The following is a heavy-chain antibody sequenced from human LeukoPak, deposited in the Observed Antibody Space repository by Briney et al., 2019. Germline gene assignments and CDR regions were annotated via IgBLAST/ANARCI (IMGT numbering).Heavy chain of an antibody. CDR3: AKDPTAYDELSP. CDR2: ISSSSSYI. V-gene: IGHV3-21*04. Sequence: GGSLRLSCAASGFTFSSYSMNWVRQAPGKGLEWVSSISSSSSYIYYADSVKGRFTISRDNSKNTLYLQMNSLRAEDTAVYYCAKDPTAYDELSPWGQGTLVTVSS. D-gene: IGHD3-3*01. J-gene: IGHJ5*02. CDR1: GFTFSSYS.